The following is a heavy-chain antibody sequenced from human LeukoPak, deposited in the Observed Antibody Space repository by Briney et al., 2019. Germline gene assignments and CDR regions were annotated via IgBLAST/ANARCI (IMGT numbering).Heavy chain of an antibody. CDR3: ARAIYDSSGYYAFDI. V-gene: IGHV4-4*02. Sequence: SETLSLTCAVSGGSISSSNWWSWVRQPPGKGLEWIGEIYHSGSTNYNPSLKSRVTISVDKSKNQFSLKLSSVTAADTAVYYCARAIYDSSGYYAFDIWGQGTMVTVSS. CDR1: GGSISSSNW. CDR2: IYHSGST. D-gene: IGHD3-22*01. J-gene: IGHJ3*02.